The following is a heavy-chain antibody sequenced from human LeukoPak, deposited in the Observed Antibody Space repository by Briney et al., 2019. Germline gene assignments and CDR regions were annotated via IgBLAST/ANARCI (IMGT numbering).Heavy chain of an antibody. V-gene: IGHV1-18*01. CDR1: GYTFTSYC. D-gene: IGHD2-2*02. CDR2: ISAYNGNT. J-gene: IGHJ5*02. CDR3: ARGGESCYIYGKCWFDP. Sequence: GASVKVSCKSSGYTFTSYCLSWVRQAPGQGLVWMGWISAYNGNTNHAQKLQGRVTMTTETSTNTAYMELRSLRSDDTAVYYCARGGESCYIYGKCWFDPWGQGTLVTVSS.